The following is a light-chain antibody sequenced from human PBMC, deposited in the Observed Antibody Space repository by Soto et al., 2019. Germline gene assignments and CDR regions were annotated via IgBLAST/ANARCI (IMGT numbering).Light chain of an antibody. V-gene: IGKV3-20*01. Sequence: EIVLTQSPGTLSLSTGERATLSCRASQSVSSSYLAWYQQKPGQAPRLLIYGASSRATGIPDRFSGSGSGTDFTLTISRLEPEDFAVYYCQQYGSSTEITFGQGTRLGL. CDR2: GAS. CDR1: QSVSSSY. J-gene: IGKJ5*01. CDR3: QQYGSSTEIT.